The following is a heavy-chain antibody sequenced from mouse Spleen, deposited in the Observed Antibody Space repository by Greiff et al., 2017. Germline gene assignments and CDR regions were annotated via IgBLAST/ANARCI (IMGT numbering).Heavy chain of an antibody. V-gene: IGHV3-6*01. J-gene: IGHJ1*01. Sequence: ESGPGLVKPSQSLSLTCSVTGYSITSGYYWNWIRQFPGNKLEWMGYISYDGSNNYNPSLKNRISITRDTSKNQFFLKLNSVTTEDTATYYCARDPGSSYVGYFDVWGAGTTVTVSS. CDR3: ARDPGSSYVGYFDV. CDR1: GYSITSGYY. CDR2: ISYDGSN. D-gene: IGHD1-1*01.